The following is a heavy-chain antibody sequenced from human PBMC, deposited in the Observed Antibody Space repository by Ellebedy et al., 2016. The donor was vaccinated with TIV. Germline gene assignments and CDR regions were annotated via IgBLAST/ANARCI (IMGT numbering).Heavy chain of an antibody. D-gene: IGHD3-22*01. CDR3: ARRYRDSNPYWYFDL. CDR1: GFSLSDNIYH. J-gene: IGHJ2*01. V-gene: IGHV4-30-4*01. CDR2: LYNSHST. Sequence: SETLSLTCTVSGFSLSDNIYHWSWIRQTPGKGLEWIGFLYNSHSTYYNPSLRSRLSMAVDTSKNQISLRLNSVTAADTAVYFCARRYRDSNPYWYFDLWGRGTLVTVSS.